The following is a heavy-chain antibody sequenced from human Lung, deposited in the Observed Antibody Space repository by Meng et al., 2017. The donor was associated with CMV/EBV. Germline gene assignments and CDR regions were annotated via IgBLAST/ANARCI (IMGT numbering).Heavy chain of an antibody. J-gene: IGHJ6*02. CDR1: GFTFSDYY. V-gene: IGHV3-11*04. CDR2: ISSSGSTI. D-gene: IGHD2-2*01. CDR3: ARDLIVVVPAAPLDYYGMDV. Sequence: GESLKISCAASGFTFSDYYMSWIRQAPGKGLEWVSYISSSGSTIYYADSVKGRFTISRDNAKNSLYLQMNSLRAEDTAVYYCARDLIVVVPAAPLDYYGMDVWGQGTTVTVSS.